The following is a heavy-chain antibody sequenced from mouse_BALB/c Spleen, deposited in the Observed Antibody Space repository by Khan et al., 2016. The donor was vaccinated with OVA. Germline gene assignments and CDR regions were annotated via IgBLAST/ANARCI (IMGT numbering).Heavy chain of an antibody. J-gene: IGHJ2*01. CDR3: ARPAYDGFFDY. CDR2: ISTYSANT. CDR1: GYTFTDYA. Sequence: QMQLEESGPELVRPGVSVKISCKGSGYTFTDYAMYWVKQSHAETLEWIGLISTYSANTNYNQKFKGKATMTVDKSSSTAYMVLARLTSEDSAIYYCARPAYDGFFDYWGQGTALTVSS. D-gene: IGHD2-3*01. V-gene: IGHV1S137*01.